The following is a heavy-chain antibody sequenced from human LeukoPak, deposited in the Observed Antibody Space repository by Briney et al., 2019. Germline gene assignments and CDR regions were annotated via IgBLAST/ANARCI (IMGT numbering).Heavy chain of an antibody. D-gene: IGHD5-18*01. CDR3: AKVRDLDTVLGRFDD. V-gene: IGHV3-23*01. J-gene: IGHJ5*02. CDR1: GFTFSSYA. CDR2: ISGNGGRT. Sequence: GGSLILSCAASGFTFSSYAMSWVRQAPGKGLEWVSVISGNGGRTYYADSVKGRFTISRDNSKNTLYLQMNSLRGEDTAVYYCAKVRDLDTVLGRFDDWGQGTLVTVSS.